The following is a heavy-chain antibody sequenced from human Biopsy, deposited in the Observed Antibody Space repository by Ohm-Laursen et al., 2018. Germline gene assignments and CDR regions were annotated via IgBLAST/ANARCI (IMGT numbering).Heavy chain of an antibody. J-gene: IGHJ2*01. CDR2: VFDRGTT. CDR3: ASAGYNPDWNFDL. V-gene: IGHV4-59*07. CDR1: GDSITRSY. D-gene: IGHD5-24*01. Sequence: SDTLSLTCTLSGDSITRSYWGWIRQSPGKGLEWIGHVFDRGTTNYNPSVRSRVTMSEDTSKKQFSLKMTSVTAADTAVYYCASAGYNPDWNFDLWGRGTRVTVSS.